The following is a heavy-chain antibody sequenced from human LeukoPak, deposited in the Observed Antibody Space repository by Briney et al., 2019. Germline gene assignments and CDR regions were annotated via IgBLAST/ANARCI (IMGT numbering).Heavy chain of an antibody. CDR2: IGTSTSYI. D-gene: IGHD2-15*01. Sequence: GGSLRLSCAASGFTFSNYNMNWVRQTPGKGLEWVSSIGTSTSYIYYADSVKGRFTISRDNAKNSLYLQMNSLRAEDTAVYYCAREATSGYYMDVWGKGTTVTVSS. V-gene: IGHV3-21*01. CDR3: AREATSGYYMDV. CDR1: GFTFSNYN. J-gene: IGHJ6*03.